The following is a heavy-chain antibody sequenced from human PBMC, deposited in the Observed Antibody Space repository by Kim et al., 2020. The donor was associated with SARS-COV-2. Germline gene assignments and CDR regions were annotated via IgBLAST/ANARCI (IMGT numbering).Heavy chain of an antibody. CDR1: GGSISSSSDY. CDR2: IYYSGST. J-gene: IGHJ4*01. D-gene: IGHD6-13*01. Sequence: SETLSLTCTVSGGSISSSSDYWGWIRQPPGKGLEWIGSIYYSGSTYYNPSLKSRVTISVDTSKNQFSLKLRSVTAADTAVYYCVASSSWYGGFDYWGHGTLVTVSS. CDR3: VASSSWYGGFDY. V-gene: IGHV4-39*01.